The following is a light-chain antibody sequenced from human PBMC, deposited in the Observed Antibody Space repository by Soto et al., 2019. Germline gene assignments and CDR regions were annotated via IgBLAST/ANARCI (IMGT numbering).Light chain of an antibody. CDR1: PSVTNY. CDR3: QQRNIWPPVT. Sequence: EIVLTQSTATLSLSPGERATRSCRASPSVTNYLAWYQQKPGQAPRLVIYGAFNRATGIPARFSGSGSGTDFTLTISSLEPEDFAVYYCQQRNIWPPVTFGQGTRLEIK. V-gene: IGKV3-11*01. J-gene: IGKJ5*01. CDR2: GAF.